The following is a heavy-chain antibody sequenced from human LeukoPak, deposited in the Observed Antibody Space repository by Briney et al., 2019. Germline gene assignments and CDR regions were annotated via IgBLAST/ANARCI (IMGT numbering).Heavy chain of an antibody. D-gene: IGHD3-10*01. V-gene: IGHV2-70*11. CDR2: IDWDDDK. CDR3: ARVMSFTLVRGVMNYYAMDV. CDR1: GFPLDTEIMC. J-gene: IGHJ6*02. Sequence: SGPTLVNPTQTLTLTCTFSGFPLDTEIMCVNWIRQPPGKALEWLARIDWDDDKYYSPSLKTRLTISKDTSKKQVVLTMTNMDPADTATYYCARVMSFTLVRGVMNYYAMDVWGQGTTVTVSS.